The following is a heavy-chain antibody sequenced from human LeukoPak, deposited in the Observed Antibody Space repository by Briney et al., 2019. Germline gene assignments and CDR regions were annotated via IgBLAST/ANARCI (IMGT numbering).Heavy chain of an antibody. V-gene: IGHV3-74*01. CDR3: ASSPRYFDRLDY. CDR1: GFTFSSYW. D-gene: IGHD3-9*01. CDR2: INSDGSST. J-gene: IGHJ4*02. Sequence: GGSLRLSCAASGFTFSSYWMHWVRQAPGKGLVWVSRINSDGSSTSYADSVKGRFTISRDNAKNTLYLQMNSLRAEDTAVYYCASSPRYFDRLDYWGQGTLVTVSS.